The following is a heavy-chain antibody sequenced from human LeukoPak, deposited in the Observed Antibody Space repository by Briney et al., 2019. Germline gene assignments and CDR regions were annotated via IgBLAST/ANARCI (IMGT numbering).Heavy chain of an antibody. CDR3: ASLRVIMVRGLLPGYFDL. J-gene: IGHJ2*01. V-gene: IGHV1-69*06. D-gene: IGHD3-10*01. Sequence: EASVKVSCKASGGTFSSYAISWVRQAPGQGLEWMGGIIPIFGTANYAQKFQGRVTITADKSTSTAYVELSSLRSEDTAVYYCASLRVIMVRGLLPGYFDLWGRGTLVTVSS. CDR1: GGTFSSYA. CDR2: IIPIFGTA.